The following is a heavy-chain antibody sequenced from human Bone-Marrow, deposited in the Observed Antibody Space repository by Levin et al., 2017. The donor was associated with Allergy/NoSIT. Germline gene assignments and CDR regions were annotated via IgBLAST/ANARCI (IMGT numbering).Heavy chain of an antibody. CDR3: AKDSSSGYYDY. CDR1: GFTFDDYA. Sequence: SGGSLRLSCAASGFTFDDYAMHWVRQAPGKGLEWVSGISWNSGSIGYADSVKGRFTISRDNAKNSLYLQMNSLRAEDTALYYCAKDSSSGYYDYWGQGTLVTVSS. J-gene: IGHJ4*02. D-gene: IGHD3-22*01. V-gene: IGHV3-9*01. CDR2: ISWNSGSI.